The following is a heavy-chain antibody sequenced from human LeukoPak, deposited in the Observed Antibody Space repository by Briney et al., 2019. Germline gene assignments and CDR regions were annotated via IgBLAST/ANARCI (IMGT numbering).Heavy chain of an antibody. D-gene: IGHD3-10*02. J-gene: IGHJ6*04. Sequence: GSLRLSCAASGFPFSSYAMTWVRQAPGKGLEWGSYISSSGSTIYYADSVKGRFTISRDNANNSLYLQMNSLRAEDTAVYYCAELGITMIGGVWGKGTTVTISS. CDR2: ISSSGSTI. CDR1: GFPFSSYA. CDR3: AELGITMIGGV. V-gene: IGHV3-48*04.